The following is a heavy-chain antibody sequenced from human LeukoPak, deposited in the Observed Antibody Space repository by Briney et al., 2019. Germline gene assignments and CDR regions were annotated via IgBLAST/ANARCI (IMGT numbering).Heavy chain of an antibody. CDR2: ISSSSSTI. V-gene: IGHV3-48*01. CDR3: ARGDGGSYHYWYFDL. CDR1: GFTFSSYS. D-gene: IGHD1-26*01. Sequence: GGSVRLSCAASGFTFSSYSMNWVRQAPGKGLEWVSYISSSSSTIYYADSVKGRFTISRDNAKKSLYLQMNRLRAPDTPVYYCARGDGGSYHYWYFDLWGRGTLVTVSS. J-gene: IGHJ2*01.